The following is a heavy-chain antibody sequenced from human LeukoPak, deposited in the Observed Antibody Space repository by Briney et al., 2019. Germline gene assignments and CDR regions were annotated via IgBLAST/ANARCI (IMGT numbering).Heavy chain of an antibody. CDR3: AKDRHWLALDD. CDR2: INTDGSST. CDR1: GFIFSSYW. J-gene: IGHJ4*02. V-gene: IGHV3-74*01. D-gene: IGHD6-19*01. Sequence: GGSLRLSCAASGFIFSSYWMHWVRHAPGKGLAWVSRINTDGSSTSYADSVKGRFTISRDNAKNTLYLQMNSLRAEDTAVYYCAKDRHWLALDDWGQGTLVTVSS.